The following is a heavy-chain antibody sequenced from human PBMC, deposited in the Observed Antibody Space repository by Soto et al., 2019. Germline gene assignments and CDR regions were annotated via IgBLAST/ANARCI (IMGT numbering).Heavy chain of an antibody. CDR3: ARAAIHGSSWYFWFDP. CDR1: PGTSITHA. J-gene: IGHJ5*02. CDR2: IIPLFGTT. D-gene: IGHD6-13*01. Sequence: SVQASFKPSPGTSITHAINWVRQAPGQGLEWMGGIIPLFGTTNYAQKFKGRVTISADESTSTAYMELSSLTSEDAAVYYCARAAIHGSSWYFWFDPWGQGTLVTVSS. V-gene: IGHV1-69*13.